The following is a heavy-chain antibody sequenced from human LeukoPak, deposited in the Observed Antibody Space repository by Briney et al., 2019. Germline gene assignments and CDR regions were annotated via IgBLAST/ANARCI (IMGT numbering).Heavy chain of an antibody. Sequence: GGSLRLSCAASGFTFSSYSMNWARQAPGKGLEWVSYISSNSSTIYYADSVKGRFTISRDNAKNSLYLQMNSLRAEDTAVYYCARDFPRSSSWSYLFDYWGQGTLVTVSS. CDR3: ARDFPRSSSWSYLFDY. J-gene: IGHJ4*02. CDR2: ISSNSSTI. D-gene: IGHD6-13*01. V-gene: IGHV3-48*01. CDR1: GFTFSSYS.